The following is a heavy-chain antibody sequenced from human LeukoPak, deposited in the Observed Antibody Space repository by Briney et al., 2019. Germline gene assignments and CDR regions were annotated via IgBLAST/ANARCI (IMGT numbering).Heavy chain of an antibody. CDR1: GFSFSSYD. CDR2: IGSGGGT. V-gene: IGHV3-13*01. CDR3: ASAVAGTDEIDS. J-gene: IGHJ4*02. D-gene: IGHD6-19*01. Sequence: GGSLRLSCAGSGFSFSSYDMLWVRQATGKGLEWVSAIGSGGGTYYAGSVKGRFTISRESAKNSFYLQMNSLSAGDTAVYFCASAVAGTDEIDSWGQGTLVTVSS.